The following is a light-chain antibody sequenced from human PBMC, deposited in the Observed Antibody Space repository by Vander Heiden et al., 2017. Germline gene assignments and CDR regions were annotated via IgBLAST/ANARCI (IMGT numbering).Light chain of an antibody. CDR3: SSYAGSDILL. CDR2: EVT. J-gene: IGLJ2*01. Sequence: QSALTQPRSASGSPGQPVTISCTGTSSDLGGYNLVSGYQQHPGKAHKLMLYEVTKRPSGVPDRFSGSKSGNTASLTVSGLQAEDEADYYCSSYAGSDILLFGGGNKLTVL. V-gene: IGLV2-8*01. CDR1: SSDLGGYNL.